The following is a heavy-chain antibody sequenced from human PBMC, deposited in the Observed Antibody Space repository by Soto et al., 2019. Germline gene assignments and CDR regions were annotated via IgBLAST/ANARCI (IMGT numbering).Heavy chain of an antibody. Sequence: ASVKVSCKASGYAFTGYYMHWVRQAPGQGLEWMGWINPNSGGTNYAQKFQGRVTMTRDTSISTAYMELSRLRSDDTAVYYCATYSGGSGWYRLYYYYYGMDVWGQGTTVTVSS. CDR2: INPNSGGT. V-gene: IGHV1-2*02. CDR3: ATYSGGSGWYRLYYYYYGMDV. D-gene: IGHD6-19*01. CDR1: GYAFTGYY. J-gene: IGHJ6*02.